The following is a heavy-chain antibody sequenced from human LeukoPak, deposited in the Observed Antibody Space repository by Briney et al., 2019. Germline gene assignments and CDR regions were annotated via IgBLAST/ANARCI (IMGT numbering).Heavy chain of an antibody. CDR3: ARDRIVVVPAAMGADYYYGMDV. CDR2: IYYSGST. V-gene: IGHV4-59*01. J-gene: IGHJ6*02. Sequence: SETLSLTCTVSGGSISSYYWSWIRQPPGKGLEWIGYIYYSGSTNYNPSLKSRVTISVDTSKNQFSLKLSSVTAADTAVYYCARDRIVVVPAAMGADYYYGMDVWGQGTTVTVSS. D-gene: IGHD2-2*01. CDR1: GGSISSYY.